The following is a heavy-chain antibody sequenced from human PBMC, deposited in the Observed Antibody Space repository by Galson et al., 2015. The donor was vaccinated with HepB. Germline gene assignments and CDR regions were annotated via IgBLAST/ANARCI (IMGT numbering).Heavy chain of an antibody. V-gene: IGHV3-66*01. Sequence: SLRLSCAASGFTVSSNYMSWVRQAPGKGLEWVSVIYSGGSTYYADSVKGRFTISRDNSKNTLYLQMNSLRAEDTAVYYCARETPVGAAAGTGGAGYWGQGTLVTVSS. D-gene: IGHD6-13*01. J-gene: IGHJ4*02. CDR3: ARETPVGAAAGTGGAGY. CDR1: GFTVSSNY. CDR2: IYSGGST.